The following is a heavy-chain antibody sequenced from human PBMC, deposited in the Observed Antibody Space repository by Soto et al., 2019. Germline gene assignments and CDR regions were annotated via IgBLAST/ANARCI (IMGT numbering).Heavy chain of an antibody. J-gene: IGHJ3*02. D-gene: IGHD2-2*02. V-gene: IGHV3-48*01. CDR3: ARELGYCSSITCYRQSI. CDR1: EFLFSSYS. Sequence: EVQLVESGGGLVQPGGSLRLSCAASEFLFSSYSMNWVRQAPGKGLEWVSYISSDSRTIYYADSMKGRFTISRVNDNNELYLEMNGRRAQGTAVYYCARELGYCSSITCYRQSILGQGTMVTVSS. CDR2: ISSDSRTI.